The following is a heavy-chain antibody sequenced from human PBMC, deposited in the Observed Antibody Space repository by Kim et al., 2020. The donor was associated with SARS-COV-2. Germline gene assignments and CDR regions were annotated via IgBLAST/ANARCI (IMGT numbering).Heavy chain of an antibody. Sequence: SETLSLTCAVYGGSFSGYYWSWIRQPPGKGLEWIGEINHSGSTNYNPSLKSRVTISVDTSKNQFSLKLSSVTAADTAVYYCARGGFRPGYSSSWYDYWGQGTLVTVSS. CDR2: INHSGST. CDR3: ARGGFRPGYSSSWYDY. J-gene: IGHJ4*02. V-gene: IGHV4-34*01. D-gene: IGHD6-13*01. CDR1: GGSFSGYY.